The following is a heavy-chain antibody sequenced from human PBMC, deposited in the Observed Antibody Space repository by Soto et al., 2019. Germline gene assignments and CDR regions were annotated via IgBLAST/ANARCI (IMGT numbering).Heavy chain of an antibody. V-gene: IGHV4-59*08. CDR3: ARQGSSVGYYYHYYMDV. D-gene: IGHD6-6*01. CDR2: IYYIGSN. J-gene: IGHJ6*03. CDR1: GGSISSYY. Sequence: PSETLSLTCTVSGGSISSYYTSWIRQPPGKGLECIEYIYYIGSNNYNPSLKSRVTISVDTSKNQFSLKLTSVTAADTAVYFCARQGSSVGYYYHYYMDVWGKGTTVTVSS.